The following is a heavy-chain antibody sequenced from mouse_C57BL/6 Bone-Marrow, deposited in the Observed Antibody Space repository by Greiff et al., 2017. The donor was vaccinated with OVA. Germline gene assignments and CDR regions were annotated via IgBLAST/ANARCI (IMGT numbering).Heavy chain of an antibody. CDR2: INPNNGGT. Sequence: EVQLQQSGPELVKPGASVKISCKASGYTFTDYYMNWVKQSHGKSLEWIGDINPNNGGTSYNQKFKGKATLTVDKSSSTAYMELRSLTSEDSAVYYCAREMEIYYDPAWFAYWGQGTLVTVSA. J-gene: IGHJ3*01. D-gene: IGHD2-4*01. CDR1: GYTFTDYY. CDR3: AREMEIYYDPAWFAY. V-gene: IGHV1-26*01.